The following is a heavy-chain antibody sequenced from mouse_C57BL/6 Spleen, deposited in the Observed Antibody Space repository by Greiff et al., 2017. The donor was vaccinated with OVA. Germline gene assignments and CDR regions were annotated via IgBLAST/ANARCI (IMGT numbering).Heavy chain of an antibody. J-gene: IGHJ3*01. Sequence: QVQLKESGPELVKPEASVKISCKASGYAFSSSWMNWVKQRPGKGLEWIGRIYPGDGDTNYNGKFKGKATLTADKSSSTAYMQLSSLTSEDSAVYFCASHYYGSFFAYWGQGTLVTVSA. CDR2: IYPGDGDT. D-gene: IGHD1-1*01. CDR1: GYAFSSSW. CDR3: ASHYYGSFFAY. V-gene: IGHV1-82*01.